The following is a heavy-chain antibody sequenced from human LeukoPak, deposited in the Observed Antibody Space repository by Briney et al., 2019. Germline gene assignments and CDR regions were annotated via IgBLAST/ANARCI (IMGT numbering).Heavy chain of an antibody. Sequence: SETLSLTCTVSGGSISSYYWSWIRQPPGKGLEWIGYIYYSGSTNYNPSLKSRVTISVDTSKNQLSLKLSSVTAADTAVYYCARGGAVGYSYGCNLSLVHWGQGTLVTVSS. CDR2: IYYSGST. J-gene: IGHJ4*02. CDR1: GGSISSYY. D-gene: IGHD5-18*01. CDR3: ARGGAVGYSYGCNLSLVH. V-gene: IGHV4-59*01.